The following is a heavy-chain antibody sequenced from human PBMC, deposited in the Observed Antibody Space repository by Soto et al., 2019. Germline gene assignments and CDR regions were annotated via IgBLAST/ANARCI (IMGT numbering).Heavy chain of an antibody. CDR1: GFTFSSYG. J-gene: IGHJ4*02. CDR2: ISYDGSNK. CDR3: AKDGKDIGVDLPWY. Sequence: QVQLVESGGGVVQPGRSLRLSCAASGFTFSSYGMHWVRQAPGKGLEWVAVISYDGSNKYYADSVKGRFTISRDNSKNTLYLQMNSLRAEDTAVYYCAKDGKDIGVDLPWYWGQGTLVTVSS. V-gene: IGHV3-30*18. D-gene: IGHD2-15*01.